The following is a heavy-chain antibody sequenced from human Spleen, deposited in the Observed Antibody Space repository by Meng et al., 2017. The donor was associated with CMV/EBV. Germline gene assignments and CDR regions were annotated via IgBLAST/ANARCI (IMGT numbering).Heavy chain of an antibody. Sequence: SETLSLTCTVSGGSIISYYWSWIRQPPGKGLEWIGYISDSGRTNYNPSLKSRVAISVDTSKNQFSLKLSSVTAADTAVYYCAGDRVLVGVGEYYYHGMDVWGQGTTVTVSS. CDR1: GGSIISYY. V-gene: IGHV4-59*01. CDR2: ISDSGRT. CDR3: AGDRVLVGVGEYYYHGMDV. D-gene: IGHD3-10*01. J-gene: IGHJ6*02.